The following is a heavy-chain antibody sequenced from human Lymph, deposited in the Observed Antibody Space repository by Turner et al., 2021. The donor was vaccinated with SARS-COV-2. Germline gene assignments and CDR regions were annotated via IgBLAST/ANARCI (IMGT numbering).Heavy chain of an antibody. Sequence: QLVETGGGLVQPGGSLSLPCAASGINVSRNYMNWVRQAPGKGLEWVSVIYSGGTTYYADSVKGRFTISRDNSKNTLYLQMNSLRVEDTAVYYCARDLGTYGMDVWGQGTTVTVSS. CDR1: GINVSRNY. D-gene: IGHD6-13*01. CDR2: IYSGGTT. V-gene: IGHV3-53*02. J-gene: IGHJ6*02. CDR3: ARDLGTYGMDV.